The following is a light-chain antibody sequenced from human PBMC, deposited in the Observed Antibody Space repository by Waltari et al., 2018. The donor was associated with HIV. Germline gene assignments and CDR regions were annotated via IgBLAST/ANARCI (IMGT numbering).Light chain of an antibody. CDR2: WAS. CDR1: ASVSDSSNNKNY. J-gene: IGKJ2*01. Sequence: DLVITHSPASLAVSLGERATIKCQSRASVSDSSNNKNYLACYQQKPGQPPKLLIYWASTREAGVPDPFSGSGSETYFTLTISSLQDEDVAVYDCHQYYSTPYTFGQGTKLEIK. CDR3: HQYYSTPYT. V-gene: IGKV4-1*01.